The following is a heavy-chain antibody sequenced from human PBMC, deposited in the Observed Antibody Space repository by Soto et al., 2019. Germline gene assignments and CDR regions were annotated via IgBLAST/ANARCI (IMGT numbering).Heavy chain of an antibody. V-gene: IGHV3-74*01. CDR1: GFTFSSYW. CDR2: INSDGSST. CDR3: ARDKYYDILTGYLTQPTDV. D-gene: IGHD3-9*01. J-gene: IGHJ6*04. Sequence: HPGGSLRLSCAASGFTFSSYWMHWVRQAPGKGLVWVSRINSDGSSTSYADSVKGRFTISRDNAKNTLYLQMNSLRAEDTAVYYCARDKYYDILTGYLTQPTDVSGKGTSVPVSS.